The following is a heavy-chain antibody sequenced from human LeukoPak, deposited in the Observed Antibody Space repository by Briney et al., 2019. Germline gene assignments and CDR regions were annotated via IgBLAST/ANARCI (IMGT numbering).Heavy chain of an antibody. CDR2: IKQDGSEK. D-gene: IGHD6-13*01. V-gene: IGHV3-7*01. CDR3: ARAAIAAARIYYYMDV. Sequence: GGSLRLSCVASGFTFSRYCMSWVRQAPGKGLEWVANIKQDGSEKYYVDSVKGRFTISRDNAENSLYLQMNSLRAEHTAVYYCARAAIAAARIYYYMDVWGKGTTVTVSS. CDR1: GFTFSRYC. J-gene: IGHJ6*03.